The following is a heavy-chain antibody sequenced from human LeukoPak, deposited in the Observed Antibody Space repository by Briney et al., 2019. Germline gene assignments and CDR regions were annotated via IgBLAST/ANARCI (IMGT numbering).Heavy chain of an antibody. CDR3: ARDDVWRGDYALDY. CDR1: GFTFTTYS. D-gene: IGHD4-17*01. CDR2: ISSSSSTI. V-gene: IGHV3-48*01. Sequence: PGGSLRLSCSASGFTFTTYSMNWVRQAPGKGLEWVSYISSSSSTIYYADSVKGRFTISRDNAKNSLYLQMNSLRAEDTAVYYCARDDVWRGDYALDYWGQGTLVTVSS. J-gene: IGHJ4*02.